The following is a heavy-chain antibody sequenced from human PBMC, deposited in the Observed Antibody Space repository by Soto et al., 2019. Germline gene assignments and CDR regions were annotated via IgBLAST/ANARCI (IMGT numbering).Heavy chain of an antibody. CDR2: VSPDSGNA. D-gene: IGHD3-9*01. CDR1: GYTFTDYD. J-gene: IGHJ4*02. V-gene: IGHV1-8*01. Sequence: QVQVVQSKAEVKKPGASVKVSCKTSGYTFTDYDINWVRQAPGQGPEWMGWVSPDSGNAGYAQQFQGGVSMTSDTSTSTVYMELTSLRSEDTAVYFCEVTTGYWGQGTMVTVSS. CDR3: EVTTGY.